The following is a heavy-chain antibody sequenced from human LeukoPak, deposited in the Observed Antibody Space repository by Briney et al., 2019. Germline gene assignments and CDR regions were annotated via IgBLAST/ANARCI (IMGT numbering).Heavy chain of an antibody. Sequence: SGGSLRLSCAASGFTFSSYEMNWVRQAPGKGLEWVSSISSSSSYIYYADSVKGRFTISRDNAKNSLYLQMNSLRAEDTAVYYCARTGDYYDSSGYYYYWGQGTLVTVSS. D-gene: IGHD3-22*01. V-gene: IGHV3-21*01. CDR3: ARTGDYYDSSGYYYY. CDR1: GFTFSSYE. CDR2: ISSSSSYI. J-gene: IGHJ4*02.